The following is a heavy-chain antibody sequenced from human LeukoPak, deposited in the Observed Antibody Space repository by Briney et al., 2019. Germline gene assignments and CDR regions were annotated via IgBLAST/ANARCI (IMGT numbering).Heavy chain of an antibody. CDR3: AGVYSSGYYDRRFDY. CDR2: IYYSGST. Sequence: SQTLSLTCIVSGGSISSGDYYWSWIRQPPGKGLEWIGYIYYSGSTYYNPSLKSRVTISVDTPKNQFSLKLSSVTAADTAVYYCAGVYSSGYYDRRFDYWGQGTLVTVSS. J-gene: IGHJ4*02. CDR1: GGSISSGDYY. V-gene: IGHV4-30-4*01. D-gene: IGHD3-22*01.